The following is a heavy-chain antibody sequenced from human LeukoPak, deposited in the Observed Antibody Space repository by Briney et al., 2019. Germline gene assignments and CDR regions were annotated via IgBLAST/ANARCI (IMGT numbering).Heavy chain of an antibody. J-gene: IGHJ4*02. CDR1: GGSVSSGSYY. D-gene: IGHD1-26*01. CDR3: ARALGYSGSYLAY. Sequence: PSETLSLTCTVSGGSVSSGSYYWSWIRQPPGKGLEWIGYIYYSGSTNYNPSLKSRVTISVDTSNNQFSLKLSSVTAADTAVYYCARALGYSGSYLAYWGQGTLVTVSS. V-gene: IGHV4-61*01. CDR2: IYYSGST.